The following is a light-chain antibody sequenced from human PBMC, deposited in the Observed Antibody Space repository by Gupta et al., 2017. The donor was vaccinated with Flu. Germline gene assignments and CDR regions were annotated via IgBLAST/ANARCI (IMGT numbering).Light chain of an antibody. J-gene: IGLJ2*01. CDR1: RSDVGGYNY. Sequence: QSALTQPPSAPGSPGQSVTISCPGTRSDVGGYNYVSWYQQHPGKAPKLIIYEVNKRPSGVADRFSGSKSGNTASLTVSGLLAEDEADYYCCSYGGSKFFGGGTKLTVL. CDR2: EVN. CDR3: CSYGGSKF. V-gene: IGLV2-8*01.